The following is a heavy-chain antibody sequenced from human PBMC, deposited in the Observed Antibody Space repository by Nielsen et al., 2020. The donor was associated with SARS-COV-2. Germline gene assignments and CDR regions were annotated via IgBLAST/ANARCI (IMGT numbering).Heavy chain of an antibody. D-gene: IGHD6-19*01. V-gene: IGHV3-11*03. CDR2: ISSSSSYT. CDR3: AGGYSSGSFDY. Sequence: GESLKISCAASGFTFSDYYMSWIRQAPGKGLEWVSYISSSSSYTNYADSVKGRFTTSRDNAKNSLYLQMNSLRAEDTAVYYCAGGYSSGSFDYWGQGTLVTVSS. CDR1: GFTFSDYY. J-gene: IGHJ4*02.